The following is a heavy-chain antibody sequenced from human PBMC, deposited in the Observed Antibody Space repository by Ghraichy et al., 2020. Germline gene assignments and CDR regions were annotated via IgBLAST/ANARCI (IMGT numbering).Heavy chain of an antibody. CDR2: ISAYNGNT. D-gene: IGHD6-13*01. V-gene: IGHV1-18*04. Sequence: ASVKVSCKASGYTFTSYGISWVRQAPGQGLEWMGWISAYNGNTNYAQKLQGRVTVTTDTSTSTAYVELRSLRSDDTAVYYCARDFLPYSSRAGNSDYWGQGTLVTVSS. J-gene: IGHJ4*02. CDR3: ARDFLPYSSRAGNSDY. CDR1: GYTFTSYG.